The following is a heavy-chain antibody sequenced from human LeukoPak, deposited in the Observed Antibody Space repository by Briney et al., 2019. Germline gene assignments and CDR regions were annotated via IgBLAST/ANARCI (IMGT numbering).Heavy chain of an antibody. CDR3: VRRFYGGNPVDFFDY. CDR1: GFTFRDHD. J-gene: IGHJ4*02. CDR2: ISTSGSTT. V-gene: IGHV3-11*01. Sequence: GGSLRLSCAASGFTFRDHDMNWIRQSPGKGLEWISYISTSGSTTSYADSVRGRFTISRDNARNSLHLQMNSLSADDTALYYCVRRFYGGNPVDFFDYWGRGTLVTVSS. D-gene: IGHD4-23*01.